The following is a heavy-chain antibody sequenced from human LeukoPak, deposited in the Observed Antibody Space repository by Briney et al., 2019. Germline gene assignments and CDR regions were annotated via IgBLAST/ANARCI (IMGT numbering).Heavy chain of an antibody. Sequence: PSETLSLTCAVYGGSFSGYYWSWIRQPPGKGLEWIGQITHSGSTNYNPSLKSRLTITFGTSTNQFSLQLSSVTTADTAVYYCARDRIAARRPQDYWGQGTLVTVSS. CDR3: ARDRIAARRPQDY. CDR2: ITHSGST. D-gene: IGHD6-6*01. J-gene: IGHJ4*02. V-gene: IGHV4-34*01. CDR1: GGSFSGYY.